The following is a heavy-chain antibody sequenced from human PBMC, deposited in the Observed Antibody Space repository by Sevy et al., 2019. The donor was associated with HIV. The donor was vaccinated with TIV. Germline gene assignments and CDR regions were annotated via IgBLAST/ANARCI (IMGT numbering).Heavy chain of an antibody. D-gene: IGHD2-21*02. Sequence: GGSLRLSCAASGFTFSRYAMNWVRQAPGKGLEWVSGIGSSGDVTHYADSVKGRFTISRDNSKNKLYLQMNSLRVEDTAVYYCAKDLSIEVVSAIHHYWGQGTLVTVSS. V-gene: IGHV3-23*01. CDR2: IGSSGDVT. J-gene: IGHJ4*02. CDR3: AKDLSIEVVSAIHHY. CDR1: GFTFSRYA.